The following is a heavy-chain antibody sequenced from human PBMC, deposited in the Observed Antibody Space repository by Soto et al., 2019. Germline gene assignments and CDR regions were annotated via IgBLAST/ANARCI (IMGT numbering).Heavy chain of an antibody. J-gene: IGHJ6*02. D-gene: IGHD4-17*01. V-gene: IGHV2-70*04. CDR2: IDWDDDK. Sequence: SGPTLVNPTQTLTLTCTFSGFSLSTSGMRVSWIRQPPGKALEWLARIDWDDDKFYSTSLKTRLTISKDTSKNQVVLTMTNMDPVDTATYFCARMDGDYNYYGLDVWGHGIAVTVSS. CDR3: ARMDGDYNYYGLDV. CDR1: GFSLSTSGMR.